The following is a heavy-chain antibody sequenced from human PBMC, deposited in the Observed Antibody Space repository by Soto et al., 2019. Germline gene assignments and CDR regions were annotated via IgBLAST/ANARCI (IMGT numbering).Heavy chain of an antibody. D-gene: IGHD2-15*01. CDR1: GFTFSSYS. CDR3: ARDYCSGGSCYFDAFDI. Sequence: GGSLRLSCAASGFTFSSYSMNWVRQAPGKGLEWVSYISSSSSTIYYADSVKGRFTISRDNAKNSLYLQMNSLRDEDTAVYYCARDYCSGGSCYFDAFDIWGQGTMVTVSS. J-gene: IGHJ3*02. V-gene: IGHV3-48*02. CDR2: ISSSSSTI.